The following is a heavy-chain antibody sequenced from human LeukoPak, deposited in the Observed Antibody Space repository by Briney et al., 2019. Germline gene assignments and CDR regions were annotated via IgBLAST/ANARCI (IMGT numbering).Heavy chain of an antibody. V-gene: IGHV1-18*01. CDR1: GYTFSNFG. CDR2: ISGNNDNP. Sequence: ASVKVSCKTSGYTFSNFGINWVRQAPGQGLEWMGWISGNNDNPNYGQKFQGRFTVTTDSSTSTAYMELRNLTFDDTAVYYCARGTYTNYGKQWGFAMDVWGLGTTVTVSS. J-gene: IGHJ6*02. D-gene: IGHD4/OR15-4a*01. CDR3: ARGTYTNYGKQWGFAMDV.